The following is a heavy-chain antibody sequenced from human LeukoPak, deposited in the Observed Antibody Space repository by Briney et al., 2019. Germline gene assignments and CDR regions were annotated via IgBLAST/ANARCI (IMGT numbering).Heavy chain of an antibody. D-gene: IGHD6-19*01. J-gene: IGHJ5*02. CDR2: IYYSGST. CDR1: GGSISSYY. Sequence: SETLSLTCTVSGGSISSYYWSWIRQPPGKGLEWIGYIYYSGSTNYNPSLKSRVTISVDTSKNQFSLKLRSVTAADTAVYYCAREQYSSGWYFSDLWGQGTLVTVSS. V-gene: IGHV4-59*01. CDR3: AREQYSSGWYFSDL.